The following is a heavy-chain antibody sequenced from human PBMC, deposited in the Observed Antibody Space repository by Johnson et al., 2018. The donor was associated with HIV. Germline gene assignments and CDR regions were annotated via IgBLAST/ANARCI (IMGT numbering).Heavy chain of an antibody. J-gene: IGHJ3*02. CDR2: INQDGSEK. D-gene: IGHD3-10*01. CDR3: ARQGRRLIWGGAFDI. Sequence: EVQLVESGGGLVQPGGSLTFSCEASGFSFSNYWMNWVRQAPGKGLEWVANINQDGSEKYYVDSVKGRFTISRDNAKNSLYLQMNSLRVDDTAVYYCARQGRRLIWGGAFDIWGQGTMVTVSS. V-gene: IGHV3-7*01. CDR1: GFSFSNYW.